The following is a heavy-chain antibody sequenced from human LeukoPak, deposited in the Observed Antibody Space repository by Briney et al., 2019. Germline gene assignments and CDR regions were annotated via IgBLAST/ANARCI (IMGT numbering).Heavy chain of an antibody. J-gene: IGHJ4*02. V-gene: IGHV4-59*01. CDR3: ARNGHWLAGFDY. CDR2: IHYSGST. D-gene: IGHD6-19*01. CDR1: GASISPDY. Sequence: PSETLSLTCTVSGASISPDYWGWIRQPPGKGLEFIGYIHYSGSTNYNPSLKSRVAISVDTSKNQFSLKLSSVTAADTAVYYCARNGHWLAGFDYWGQGTLVTVSS.